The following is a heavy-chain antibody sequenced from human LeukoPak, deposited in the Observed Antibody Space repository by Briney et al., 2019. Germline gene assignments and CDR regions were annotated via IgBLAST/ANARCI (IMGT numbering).Heavy chain of an antibody. CDR2: VRSKADNYAT. J-gene: IGHJ4*02. Sequence: SGGSLRLSCATSGFTFSNAWMNWVRQASGKGLEWVGRVRSKADNYATAYAASVKGRFTISRDDSKNMAYLQLNSLKIEDTAVYYCTRREQRLVNFDFWGQGTLVTVSS. V-gene: IGHV3-73*01. D-gene: IGHD6-25*01. CDR3: TRREQRLVNFDF. CDR1: GFTFSNAW.